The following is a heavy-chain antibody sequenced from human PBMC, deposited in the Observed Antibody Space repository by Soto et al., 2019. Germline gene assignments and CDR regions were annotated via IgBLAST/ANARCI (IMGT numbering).Heavy chain of an antibody. CDR3: ARSVSFRYQLLKRGMDV. CDR2: IIPIFGTA. J-gene: IGHJ6*02. CDR1: GGTFSSYA. D-gene: IGHD2-2*01. V-gene: IGHV1-69*13. Sequence: RASVKVSCKASGGTFSSYAISWVRQAPGQGLEWMGGIIPIFGTANYAQKFQGRVTITADESTSTAYMELSSLRSEDTAVYYCARSVSFRYQLLKRGMDVWGQGTTVTVSS.